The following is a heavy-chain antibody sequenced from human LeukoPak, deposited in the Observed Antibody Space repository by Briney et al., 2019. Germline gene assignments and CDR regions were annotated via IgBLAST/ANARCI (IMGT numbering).Heavy chain of an antibody. V-gene: IGHV3-30-3*01. CDR3: ARGGSGSSYDAFDI. CDR1: GFTFSSYA. D-gene: IGHD3-10*01. J-gene: IGHJ3*02. CDR2: ISYDGSNK. Sequence: GGSLRLSCAASGFTFSSYAMHWVRQAPGKGLEWVAVISYDGSNKYYADSVKGRFTISRDNSKNTLYLQMNSLRAEDTAVYYCARGGSGSSYDAFDIWGQGTMVTVSS.